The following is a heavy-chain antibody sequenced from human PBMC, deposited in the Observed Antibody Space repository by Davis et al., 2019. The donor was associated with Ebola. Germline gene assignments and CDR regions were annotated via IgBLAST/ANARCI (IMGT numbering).Heavy chain of an antibody. V-gene: IGHV3-15*07. J-gene: IGHJ4*02. CDR2: IKSKTDGGTT. CDR1: GFIFSNAW. D-gene: IGHD4-17*01. CDR3: TTGHHTVTHY. Sequence: PGGSLRLSCAASGFIFSNAWMNWVRQAPGKGLEWVGLIKSKTDGGTTDYAAPVKGRFTISRDDSKNTLYLQMNSLKTEDTAVYYCTTGHHTVTHYWGQGTLVTVSS.